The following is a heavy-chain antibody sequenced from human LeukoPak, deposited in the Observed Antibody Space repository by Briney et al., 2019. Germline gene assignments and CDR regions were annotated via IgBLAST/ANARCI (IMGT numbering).Heavy chain of an antibody. V-gene: IGHV1-2*02. J-gene: IGHJ4*02. Sequence: ASVKVSCKASGYTFTSYAMHWVRQAPGQGLEWMGWINPNSGGTNYAQKFQGRVTMTRDTSISTAYMELSRLRSDDTAVYYCARSAVAGKGRDYWGQGTLVTVSS. CDR2: INPNSGGT. CDR1: GYTFTSYA. CDR3: ARSAVAGKGRDY. D-gene: IGHD6-19*01.